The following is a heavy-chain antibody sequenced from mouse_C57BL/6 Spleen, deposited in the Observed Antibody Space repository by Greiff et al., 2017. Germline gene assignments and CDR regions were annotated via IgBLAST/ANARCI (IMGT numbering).Heavy chain of an antibody. CDR1: GYTFTGYW. J-gene: IGHJ2*01. CDR2: IHPKSGST. Sequence: QVQLKQSGAELVKPGASVKLSCKASGYTFTGYWMHWVKQSPGQGLEWIGMIHPKSGSTNYNEKFKSKATLTVDKSSSTAYVQLSSLTSEDSAVYYCERERGYWGKSTTLTVSS. V-gene: IGHV1-64*01. CDR3: ERERGY.